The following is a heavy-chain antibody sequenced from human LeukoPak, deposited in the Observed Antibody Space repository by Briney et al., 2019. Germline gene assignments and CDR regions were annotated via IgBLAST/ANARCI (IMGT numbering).Heavy chain of an antibody. V-gene: IGHV1-46*01. CDR3: ARQSVRPGASPLFDY. CDR1: GYTFSSYY. Sequence: GASVKLSCKASGYTFSSYYMHWVRQAPGQGLEWMGIINPSGGSTTYAQKFQGRVTVTSDTSTSTGYMELSSLRSEDTAVYYCARQSVRPGASPLFDYWGQGTLVTVSS. J-gene: IGHJ4*02. D-gene: IGHD1-14*01. CDR2: INPSGGST.